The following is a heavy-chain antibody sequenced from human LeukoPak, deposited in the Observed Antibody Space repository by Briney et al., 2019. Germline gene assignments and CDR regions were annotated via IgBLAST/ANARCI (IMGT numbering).Heavy chain of an antibody. J-gene: IGHJ4*02. CDR1: GFTFSSYG. D-gene: IGHD5-12*01. V-gene: IGHV3-30*18. CDR2: ISYDGSNK. CDR3: AKVLVDSGYDLFDY. Sequence: PGGSLILSCAASGFTFSSYGMHWVRQAPGKGLEWVAVISYDGSNKYYADSVKGRFTISRDNSKNTLYLQMNSLRAEDTAVYYCAKVLVDSGYDLFDYWGQGTLVTVSS.